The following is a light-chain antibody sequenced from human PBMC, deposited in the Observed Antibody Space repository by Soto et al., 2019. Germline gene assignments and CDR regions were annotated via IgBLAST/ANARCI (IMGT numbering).Light chain of an antibody. J-gene: IGKJ5*01. V-gene: IGKV3-20*01. CDR2: GAS. CDR1: QSVSSY. Sequence: EIVMTQPPATLSVSPGERVTLSCRASQSVSSYLAWYQQKPGQAPRLLIYGASSRATGIPDRFSGSGSGTDFTLTISRLEPEDFAVYYCQQYGSSPITFGQGTRLEI. CDR3: QQYGSSPIT.